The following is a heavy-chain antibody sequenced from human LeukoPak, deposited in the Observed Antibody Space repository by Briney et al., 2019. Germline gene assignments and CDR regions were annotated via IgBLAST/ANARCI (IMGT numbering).Heavy chain of an antibody. J-gene: IGHJ4*02. Sequence: PGGSVRLSCVASGFAFSSYSMNWVPQAPGKGLEWVSSISSSSSYIYYADSVKGRLTISRDNAKNSLYLQMNSLRAEDTAVYYCAREGYSYGPFDYWGQGTLVTVSS. CDR1: GFAFSSYS. D-gene: IGHD5-18*01. V-gene: IGHV3-21*01. CDR3: AREGYSYGPFDY. CDR2: ISSSSSYI.